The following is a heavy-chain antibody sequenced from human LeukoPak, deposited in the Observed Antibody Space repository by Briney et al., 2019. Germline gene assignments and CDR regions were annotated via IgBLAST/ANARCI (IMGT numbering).Heavy chain of an antibody. V-gene: IGHV1-3*01. J-gene: IGHJ4*02. CDR3: ARHLTNIVVVPAAIDY. CDR1: GYTFTSYA. CDR2: INAGNGNT. Sequence: ASVKVSCKASGYTFTSYAMHWVRQAPGQRLEWMGWINAGNGNTKYSQKFQDRVTITRDTSASTAYMELTSLESEDTAVYYCARHLTNIVVVPAAIDYWGQGTLVTVSS. D-gene: IGHD2-2*02.